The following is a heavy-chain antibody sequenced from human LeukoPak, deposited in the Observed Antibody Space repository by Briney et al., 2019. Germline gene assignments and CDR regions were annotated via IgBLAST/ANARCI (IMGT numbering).Heavy chain of an antibody. J-gene: IGHJ6*03. D-gene: IGHD3-9*01. CDR1: GFTFSSYG. Sequence: GGSLRLSCAASGFTFSSYGMSWVRQAPGKGLEWVSAISGSGGSTYYADSVKGRFTISRDNSKNTLYLQMNSLRAEDTAVYYCARNQGGYDILTGYYPAHIPYYYYYYMDVWGKGTTVTISS. CDR2: ISGSGGST. V-gene: IGHV3-23*01. CDR3: ARNQGGYDILTGYYPAHIPYYYYYYMDV.